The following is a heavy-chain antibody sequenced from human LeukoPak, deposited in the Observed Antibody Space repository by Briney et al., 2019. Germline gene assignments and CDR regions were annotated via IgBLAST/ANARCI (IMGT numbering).Heavy chain of an antibody. D-gene: IGHD3-16*01. CDR2: IRKDGSDK. CDR1: GFAFSRNG. V-gene: IGHV3-30*02. CDR3: AKDSNWAFDY. Sequence: GGSLRLSCGASGFAFSRNGRHWVRQVPGKGREGVTYIRKDGSDKYYADSVKGRFTISRDSSKNMVYLQMNSPRVEDTALYYCAKDSNWAFDYWGQGTLVRVSS. J-gene: IGHJ4*02.